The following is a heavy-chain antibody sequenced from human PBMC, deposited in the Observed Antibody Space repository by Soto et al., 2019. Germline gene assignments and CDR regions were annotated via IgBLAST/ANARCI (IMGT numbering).Heavy chain of an antibody. Sequence: ASVKVSCKASGYTFTSYYMHWVRQAPGQGLEWMGIINPSGGSTSYAQKFQGRVTMTRDTSTSTVYMELSSLRSEDTAIFYCARGYCSGGNCYSGMDVWGQGTMVTVSS. CDR1: GYTFTSYY. CDR2: INPSGGST. V-gene: IGHV1-46*01. J-gene: IGHJ6*02. CDR3: ARGYCSGGNCYSGMDV. D-gene: IGHD2-15*01.